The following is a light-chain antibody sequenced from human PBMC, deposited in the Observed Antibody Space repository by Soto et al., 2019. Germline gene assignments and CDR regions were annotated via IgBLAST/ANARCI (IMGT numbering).Light chain of an antibody. CDR2: DVS. Sequence: QSALTQPASVSGSPGQSITISCTGTISDVGGYNYVSWYRQHPGKAPKLMIYDVSNRPSGVSNRFSGSKSGNTASLTISGLQAEHEADYYCSSYTSSSTLMVFGGGPKLTVL. V-gene: IGLV2-14*01. CDR1: ISDVGGYNY. J-gene: IGLJ2*01. CDR3: SSYTSSSTLMV.